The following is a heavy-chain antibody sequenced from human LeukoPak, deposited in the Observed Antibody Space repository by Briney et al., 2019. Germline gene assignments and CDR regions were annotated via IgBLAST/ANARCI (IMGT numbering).Heavy chain of an antibody. D-gene: IGHD6-19*01. CDR3: ARVLVGYSSGY. J-gene: IGHJ4*02. V-gene: IGHV3-48*03. CDR1: GFTFSSYE. CDR2: ISSSGSTI. Sequence: PGGSLRLSCAASGFTFSSYEMNWVRQAPGKGLEWVSYISSSGSTIYYADSVKGRFTISRDNAKNSLYLQMNSLRAEDTAVYYCARVLVGYSSGYWGQGTLVTVSS.